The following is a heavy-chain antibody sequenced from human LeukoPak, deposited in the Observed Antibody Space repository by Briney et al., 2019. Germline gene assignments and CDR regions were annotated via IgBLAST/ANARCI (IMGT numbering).Heavy chain of an antibody. J-gene: IGHJ4*03. CDR1: GFTFSSYW. CDR2: IKQDGSEK. D-gene: IGHD2-21*01. Sequence: GESLSLSCAASGFTFSSYWMSWVRQPPGKGLEWVANIKQDGSEKYYVASVKGRSTTSRDNAKKSLYLQMNSLTADKTALYCCARTDYSGYFYYWGEGDLVTVSS. CDR3: ARTDYSGYFYY. V-gene: IGHV3-7*01.